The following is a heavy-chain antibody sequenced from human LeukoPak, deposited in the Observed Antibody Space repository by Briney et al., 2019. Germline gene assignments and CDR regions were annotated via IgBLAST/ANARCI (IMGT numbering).Heavy chain of an antibody. D-gene: IGHD3-10*01. J-gene: IGHJ3*02. V-gene: IGHV4-39*01. Sequence: PSETLSLTCTVSVVSITSSNYYWGWIRQPPGKGLEWIASGDYSGSTYYNPSIKIRVTISAATSKNQFSLNLSSVTAADTAVSYCARHRPGMNKYGPYDAFDIWSQGTMVTVYS. CDR1: VVSITSSNYY. CDR2: GDYSGST. CDR3: ARHRPGMNKYGPYDAFDI.